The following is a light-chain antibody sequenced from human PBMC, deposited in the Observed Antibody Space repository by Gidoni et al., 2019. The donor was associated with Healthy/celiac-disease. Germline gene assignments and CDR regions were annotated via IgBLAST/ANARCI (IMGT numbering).Light chain of an antibody. CDR3: QQYFRTPPT. CDR2: WAS. CDR1: QTILYNSNNKDC. V-gene: IGKV4-1*01. Sequence: DIVMTQSPDSLAVSLGERATVNCKSSQTILYNSNNKDCLAWYQQKPGQPPKLLFYWASTRESGVPDRFNGSGSGTEFTLTINSLQAEDVATYYCQQYFRTPPTFXQXTRVEIK. J-gene: IGKJ1*01.